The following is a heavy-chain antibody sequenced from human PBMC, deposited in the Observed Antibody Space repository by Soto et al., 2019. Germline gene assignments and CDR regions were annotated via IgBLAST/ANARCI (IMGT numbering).Heavy chain of an antibody. Sequence: SETLSLTCAVYGGSFSGYYWSWIRQPPGKGLEWIGEINHSGSTNYNPSLKSRVTISVDTSKNQFSLKLSSVTAADTAVYYCARRHITISYWGQGTLVTVSS. V-gene: IGHV4-34*01. J-gene: IGHJ4*02. CDR1: GGSFSGYY. D-gene: IGHD3-3*01. CDR3: ARRHITISY. CDR2: INHSGST.